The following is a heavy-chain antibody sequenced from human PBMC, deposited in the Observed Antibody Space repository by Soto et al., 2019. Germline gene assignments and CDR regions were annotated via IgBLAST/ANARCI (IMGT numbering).Heavy chain of an antibody. CDR1: GASVSTGY. Sequence: QMQLQESGPGLVKPSETLSLTCTVSGASVSTGYWSWIRQPPGKALEWIGFMYFGGSFNYNPSLTSRVHISEETSKDQFSLEVTSVTAADTAVYYWARGYYDTTGFAVDPWGQGTLVIVSS. J-gene: IGHJ5*02. V-gene: IGHV4-59*02. D-gene: IGHD3-22*01. CDR3: ARGYYDTTGFAVDP. CDR2: MYFGGSF.